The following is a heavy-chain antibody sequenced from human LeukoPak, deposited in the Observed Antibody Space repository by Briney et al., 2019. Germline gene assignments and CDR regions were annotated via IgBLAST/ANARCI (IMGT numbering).Heavy chain of an antibody. CDR1: RYTFTSYD. CDR2: MNPKSGNT. J-gene: IGHJ5*02. V-gene: IGHV1-8*01. Sequence: ASVKVSCKASRYTFTSYDINWVRQATGQGLEWMGWMNPKSGNTGYAQKFQDRVTMTRNTSISTAYMELSSLRSEDTAVYYCARKNYGSNRWFDPWGQGTLVTVSS. CDR3: ARKNYGSNRWFDP. D-gene: IGHD4/OR15-4a*01.